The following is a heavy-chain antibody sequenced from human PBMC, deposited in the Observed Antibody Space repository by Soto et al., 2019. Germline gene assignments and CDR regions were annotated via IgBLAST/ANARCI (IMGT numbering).Heavy chain of an antibody. V-gene: IGHV3-7*01. J-gene: IGHJ4*02. Sequence: GGSLRLSCAASGFTFSSYWMNWVRQAPGKGLEWVANIKQDGSEKYYVDSVKGRFTISRDKAKNSLYLQMNSLRAEDTDVSYCASARRTPTATTPLRGCGANDYWGQGTLVTVSS. CDR2: IKQDGSEK. D-gene: IGHD4-17*01. CDR1: GFTFSSYW. CDR3: ASARRTPTATTPLRGCGANDY.